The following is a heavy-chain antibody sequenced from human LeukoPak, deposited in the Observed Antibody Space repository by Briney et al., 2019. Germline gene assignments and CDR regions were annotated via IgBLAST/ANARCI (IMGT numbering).Heavy chain of an antibody. CDR1: GFTFSSYA. Sequence: GGSLRPSCAASGFTFSSYAMHWVRQAPGKGLEWVAVISYDGSNKYYADSVKGRFTISRDNAKNSVYLQMNSLRAEDTAVYYCARGGYSSSSPMDVWGKGTTVTVSS. D-gene: IGHD6-6*01. V-gene: IGHV3-30*04. J-gene: IGHJ6*04. CDR2: ISYDGSNK. CDR3: ARGGYSSSSPMDV.